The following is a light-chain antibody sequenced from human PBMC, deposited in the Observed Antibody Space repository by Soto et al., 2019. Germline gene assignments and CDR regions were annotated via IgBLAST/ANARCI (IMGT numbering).Light chain of an antibody. J-gene: IGLJ1*01. CDR1: NTDVGQDKS. V-gene: IGLV2-14*01. CDR2: EVT. CDR3: VSYTDTDTLV. Sequence: QSALSHPASVCWSRGHSIIISCVGRNTDVGQDKSVSWYQQGPGKAPKLLIFEVTNRPSGVSNRFSGSRSGNTASLTISGLQPDDEGDYFCVSYTDTDTLVFGTGTKVTVL.